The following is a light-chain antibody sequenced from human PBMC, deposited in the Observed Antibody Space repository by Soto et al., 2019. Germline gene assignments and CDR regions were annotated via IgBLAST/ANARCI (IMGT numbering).Light chain of an antibody. J-gene: IGKJ2*01. CDR2: DAS. CDR3: KQRSNLYT. Sequence: EIVLTQSPATLSLSPGERATLSCRASQSVSSYLAWYQQKPGQAPKLLIYDASNRTSGIPVRFSGSGSGTDFTLTISSLEPEDFAVYYCKQRSNLYTFGQGTKLEIK. CDR1: QSVSSY. V-gene: IGKV3-11*01.